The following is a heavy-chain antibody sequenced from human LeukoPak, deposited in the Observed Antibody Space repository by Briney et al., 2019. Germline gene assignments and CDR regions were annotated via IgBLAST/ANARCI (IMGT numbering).Heavy chain of an antibody. D-gene: IGHD2-21*02. CDR2: ISAYNGNT. J-gene: IGHJ5*02. CDR3: AREQAYCGGDCYSFWFDP. V-gene: IGHV1-18*04. CDR1: GYTFTSYY. Sequence: ASVKVSCKASGYTFTSYYMHWVRQAPGQGLEWMGWISAYNGNTNYAQKLQGRVTMTTDTSTSTAYMELRSLRSEDTAVYYCAREQAYCGGDCYSFWFDPWGQGTLVTVSS.